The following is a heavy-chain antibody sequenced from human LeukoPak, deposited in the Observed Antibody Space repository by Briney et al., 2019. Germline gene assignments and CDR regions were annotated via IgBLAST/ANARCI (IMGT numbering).Heavy chain of an antibody. Sequence: GGSLRLSCAASGFSFNSDWMDWVRQAPGKGLEWVANIKHDESEKNYLDSVKGRFTISRDNSKSTVYLEMNSLRAEDTAVYFCVKDRYGSFDPWGQGTLVTVSS. D-gene: IGHD3-10*01. J-gene: IGHJ5*02. CDR1: GFSFNSDW. CDR2: IKHDESEK. CDR3: VKDRYGSFDP. V-gene: IGHV3-7*03.